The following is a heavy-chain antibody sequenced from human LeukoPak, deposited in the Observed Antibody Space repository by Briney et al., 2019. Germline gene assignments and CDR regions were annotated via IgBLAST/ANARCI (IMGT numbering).Heavy chain of an antibody. CDR3: ARGPGPADDGGGYCFDY. V-gene: IGHV1-46*01. CDR2: INPSGGST. J-gene: IGHJ4*02. D-gene: IGHD3-22*01. Sequence: GSSVKVSCKASGYTFTSYYLYWVRQASGQGLECKGVINPSGGSTTSAQKFQGRVTMTRDTSTSTVYMELRSLRSEDTAVYYCARGPGPADDGGGYCFDYWGRGTLVTVSS. CDR1: GYTFTSYY.